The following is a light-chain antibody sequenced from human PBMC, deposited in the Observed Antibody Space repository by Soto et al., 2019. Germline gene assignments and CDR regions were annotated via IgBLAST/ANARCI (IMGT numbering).Light chain of an antibody. CDR2: EVS. V-gene: IGLV2-14*01. CDR1: SSDVGGYNY. CDR3: SSYAGRNNFYV. Sequence: QSALTQPASVSGSPGQSITISCTGTSSDVGGYNYVSWYQQHPGKAPKLMIYEVSHRPSGVSDRFSGSKSGNTASLTISGLQAEDEADYYCSSYAGRNNFYVFGSGTKLTVL. J-gene: IGLJ1*01.